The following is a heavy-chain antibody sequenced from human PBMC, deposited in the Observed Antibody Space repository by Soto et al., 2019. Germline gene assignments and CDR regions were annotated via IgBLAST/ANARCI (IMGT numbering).Heavy chain of an antibody. V-gene: IGHV5-51*01. D-gene: IGHD5-12*01. CDR2: IFPSDSDT. CDR3: AITGYNGPFDY. J-gene: IGHJ4*02. CDR1: GYSFTTYW. Sequence: GESLKISCKGSGYSFTTYWIAWVRQLPGRGLEWMGTIFPSDSDTRYSPSFQGQVTISADKSISTAYLQWSSLKASDIAMYYCAITGYNGPFDYWGQGTLVTVSS.